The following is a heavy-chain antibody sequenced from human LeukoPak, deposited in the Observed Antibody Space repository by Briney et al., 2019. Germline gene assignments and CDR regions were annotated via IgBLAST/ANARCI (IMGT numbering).Heavy chain of an antibody. CDR1: GYTFTSYY. Sequence: ASVKVSCKASGYTFTSYYMHWVRPAPGQGLEWMGIINPSGGSTSYAQKFQGRVTMTRDTSTSTVYMELSSLRSEDTAVYYCARVPPGYYFDYRGQGTLVTVSS. CDR2: INPSGGST. V-gene: IGHV1-46*01. J-gene: IGHJ4*02. CDR3: ARVPPGYYFDY.